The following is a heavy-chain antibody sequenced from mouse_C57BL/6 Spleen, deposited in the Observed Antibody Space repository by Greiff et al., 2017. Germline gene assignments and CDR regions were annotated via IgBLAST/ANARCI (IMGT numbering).Heavy chain of an antibody. CDR2: IDPETGGT. CDR3: TRYYGSSYHWYFDV. D-gene: IGHD1-1*01. Sequence: QVQLQQSGAELVRPGASVTLSCKASGYTFTDYEMHWVKQTPVHGLEWIGAIDPETGGTAYNQTFKGKAILTADKSSSTAYMELRSLTSEDSAVYYCTRYYGSSYHWYFDVWGTGTTVTVSS. CDR1: GYTFTDYE. V-gene: IGHV1-15*01. J-gene: IGHJ1*03.